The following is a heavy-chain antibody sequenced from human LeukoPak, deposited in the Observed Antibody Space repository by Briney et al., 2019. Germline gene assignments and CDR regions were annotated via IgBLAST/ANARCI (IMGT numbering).Heavy chain of an antibody. J-gene: IGHJ4*02. Sequence: GASVKVSCKASGGTFSSYIITWVRQAPGQGLEWMGRIIPIFGTPDYAQKFQGRVTITADESTSTAYMELSSLRSEDTAVHYCARGKNTYYYDSSGYYLISYWGQGTLVTVSS. V-gene: IGHV1-69*13. CDR1: GGTFSSYI. CDR2: IIPIFGTP. CDR3: ARGKNTYYYDSSGYYLISY. D-gene: IGHD3-22*01.